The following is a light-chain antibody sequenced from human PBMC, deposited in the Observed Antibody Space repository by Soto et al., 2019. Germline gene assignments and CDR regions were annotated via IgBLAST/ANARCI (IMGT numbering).Light chain of an antibody. CDR1: QSVSSSY. CDR2: GAS. V-gene: IGKV3-20*01. Sequence: EIVLTQSPGTLSLSPGERATLSCRASQSVSSSYLAWYQQKPGQAPRLLIYGASSRATGIPDRFSGSGSGPDFTLTISRLEPEDFAVDYCQQYDNSPLTFGGGTKVEIK. J-gene: IGKJ4*01. CDR3: QQYDNSPLT.